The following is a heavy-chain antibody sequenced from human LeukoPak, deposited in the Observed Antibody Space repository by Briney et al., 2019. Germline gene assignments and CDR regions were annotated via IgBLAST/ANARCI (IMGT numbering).Heavy chain of an antibody. D-gene: IGHD5-12*01. CDR3: ARGGATTYGLWGNAFDI. V-gene: IGHV3-7*01. CDR2: IKQDGSEK. CDR1: GFTFNDYW. J-gene: IGHJ3*02. Sequence: GGSLRLSCAASGFTFNDYWMTWVRQAPGKGLEWVANIKQDGSEKYYVDSVKGRFTISRDNAKNSLYLQMNSLRAEDTAVYYCARGGATTYGLWGNAFDIWGQGTMVTVSS.